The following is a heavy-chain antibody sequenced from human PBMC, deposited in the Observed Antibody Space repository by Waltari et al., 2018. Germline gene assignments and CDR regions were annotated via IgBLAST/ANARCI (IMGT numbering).Heavy chain of an antibody. CDR2: IYRSGGT. CDR3: AVSPDTATSRAAFHF. J-gene: IGHJ6*02. Sequence: QVQLQESGPGLAKASQTLSLTCDVSGGSISNLNFYWSWIRQPAGKGLEGIGRIYRSGGTDYNPSLRGRATMFLDMSKNQFSLTVDSLIAADTAVYYCAVSPDTATSRAAFHFWGPGTTVSVSS. D-gene: IGHD5-18*01. CDR1: GGSISNLNFY. V-gene: IGHV4-61*02.